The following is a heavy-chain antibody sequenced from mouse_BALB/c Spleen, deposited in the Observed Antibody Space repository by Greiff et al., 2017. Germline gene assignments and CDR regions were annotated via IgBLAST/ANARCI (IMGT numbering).Heavy chain of an antibody. Sequence: VQLQQSRAELARPGASVKLSCKASGYTFTSYWMQWVKQRPGQGLEWIGAIYPGDGDTRYTQKFKGKATLTADKSSSTAYMQLSSLASEDSAVYYCALPSYYDYDEVAYWGQGTLVTVSA. CDR3: ALPSYYDYDEVAY. D-gene: IGHD2-4*01. J-gene: IGHJ3*01. V-gene: IGHV1-87*01. CDR1: GYTFTSYW. CDR2: IYPGDGDT.